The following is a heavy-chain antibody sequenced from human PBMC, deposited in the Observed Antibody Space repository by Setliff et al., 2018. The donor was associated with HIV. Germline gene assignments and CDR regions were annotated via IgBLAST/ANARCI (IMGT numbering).Heavy chain of an antibody. CDR2: MNPNSGNT. D-gene: IGHD3-22*01. V-gene: IGHV1-8*01. J-gene: IGHJ6*03. CDR3: ARARRDSYDRGRRNHYYIDV. Sequence: ASVKVSCKASGYTFTSYDINWVRQAPGQGLEWMGWMNPNSGNTGYAQKFQGRVTMTRDTSISTAYMELNNLKFEDTAVYYCARARRDSYDRGRRNHYYIDVWGKGTTVTVSS. CDR1: GYTFTSYD.